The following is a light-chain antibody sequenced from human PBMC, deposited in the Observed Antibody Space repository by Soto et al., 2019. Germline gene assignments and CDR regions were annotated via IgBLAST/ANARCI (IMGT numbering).Light chain of an antibody. Sequence: DIQLTQSPSTLSASVGDRVTITCRASQNIHSWLAWSQQKSGKAPKLLIYKASKLEGGVPSRFSGSGSGTEFILTISSLQPDDFATYYFQQYEDYSLLSFVGGTKVDIK. CDR2: KAS. J-gene: IGKJ4*01. CDR3: QQYEDYSLLS. CDR1: QNIHSW. V-gene: IGKV1-5*03.